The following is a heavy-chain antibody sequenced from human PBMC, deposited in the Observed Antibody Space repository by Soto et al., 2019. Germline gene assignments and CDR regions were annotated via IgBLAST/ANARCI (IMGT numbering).Heavy chain of an antibody. Sequence: SETLSLTCSVSGGPIKSDDYYWNWIRQPPGKGLEWIGYVYYSGSTYYNPSLKSRLAISIDTSKNQFFLNLTSVTAADTAIYYRARSDYSYDRNWFDPWGQGTLVT. CDR2: VYYSGST. V-gene: IGHV4-30-4*01. CDR3: ARSDYSYDRNWFDP. J-gene: IGHJ5*02. D-gene: IGHD3-22*01. CDR1: GGPIKSDDYY.